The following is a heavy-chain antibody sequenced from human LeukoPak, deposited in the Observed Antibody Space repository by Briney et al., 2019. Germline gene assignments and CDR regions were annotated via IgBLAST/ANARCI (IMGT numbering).Heavy chain of an antibody. CDR1: GGSISSGSYY. CDR2: IYTSGST. D-gene: IGHD2-21*02. V-gene: IGHV4-61*02. CDR3: ARSVTYYYYYYMDV. Sequence: PSETLSLTCTVSGGSISSGSYYWSWIRQPAGKGLEWIGRIYTSGSTNYNPSLKSRVTISVDTSKNQFSLKLSSVTAADTAVYYCARSVTYYYYYYMDVWGKGTTVTVSS. J-gene: IGHJ6*03.